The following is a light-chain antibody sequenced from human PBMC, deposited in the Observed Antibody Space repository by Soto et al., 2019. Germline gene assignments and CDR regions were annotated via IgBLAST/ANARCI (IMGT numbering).Light chain of an antibody. CDR1: QSVSSTD. V-gene: IGKV3D-15*01. CDR2: GIS. Sequence: EIVMTQSPATLSVSPGERATLSCRASQSVSSTDLAWYQQKPGQAPRLLIYGISNRVTGVPDRFSGSGSGTDFTLTISRLEPEDFAVYYCQQYTDWPLTFGQGTKVDI. CDR3: QQYTDWPLT. J-gene: IGKJ1*01.